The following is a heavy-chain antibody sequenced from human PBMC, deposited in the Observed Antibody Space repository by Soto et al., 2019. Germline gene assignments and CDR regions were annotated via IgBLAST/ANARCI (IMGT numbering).Heavy chain of an antibody. V-gene: IGHV4-59*01. D-gene: IGHD6-13*01. Sequence: SETLSLTCTVSGGSITPNYYTWVRQPPGKGLEWIGYVYYAGTTNYNPSLKSRVTISVDTSKNQFSLKLSSVTAADTAVYYCARSGSGTEYYGLDVWGQGTTVTVSS. CDR2: VYYAGTT. J-gene: IGHJ6*02. CDR3: ARSGSGTEYYGLDV. CDR1: GGSITPNY.